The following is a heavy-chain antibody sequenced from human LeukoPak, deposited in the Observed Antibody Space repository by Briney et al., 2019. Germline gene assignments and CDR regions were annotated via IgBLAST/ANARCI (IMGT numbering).Heavy chain of an antibody. CDR2: INWNGDST. CDR1: GFTFSSYE. V-gene: IGHV3-20*04. D-gene: IGHD4-17*01. J-gene: IGHJ6*03. CDR3: AREIVTTDNYYYMDV. Sequence: GGSLRLSCAASGFTFSSYEMNWVRQAPGKGLEWVSGINWNGDSTGYTDSVKGRFTISRDNAKNSLYLQMNSLRAEDTALYYCAREIVTTDNYYYMDVWGKGTTVTVSS.